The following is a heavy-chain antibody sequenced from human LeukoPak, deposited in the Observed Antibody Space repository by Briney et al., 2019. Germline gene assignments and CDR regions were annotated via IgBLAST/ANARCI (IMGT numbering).Heavy chain of an antibody. CDR2: IYYSGST. CDR1: GGSISSYY. Sequence: SETLSLTCTVSGGSISSYYWSWIRQPPGKGLEWIGYIYYSGSTNYNPSLKSRVTISVDTSKNQFSLKLSSVTAADTAVYYCARAPRGPYFFDYWGQGTLVTVSS. V-gene: IGHV4-59*01. CDR3: ARAPRGPYFFDY. J-gene: IGHJ4*02.